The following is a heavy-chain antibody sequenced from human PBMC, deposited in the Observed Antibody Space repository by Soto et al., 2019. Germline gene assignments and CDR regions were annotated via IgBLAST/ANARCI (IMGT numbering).Heavy chain of an antibody. D-gene: IGHD3-16*01. CDR3: ARGITPAYFDY. CDR1: GYTFSNYG. Sequence: QVQLVQSGAEVKKPGASVKVSCKASGYTFSNYGISWVRQAPGQGLEWMGWINTYNGNTNYAQKLQGRVTMTTDTSTNTVNMDRRSLRSDDTAVYFCARGITPAYFDYWGQGPRVTVSS. J-gene: IGHJ4*02. CDR2: INTYNGNT. V-gene: IGHV1-18*01.